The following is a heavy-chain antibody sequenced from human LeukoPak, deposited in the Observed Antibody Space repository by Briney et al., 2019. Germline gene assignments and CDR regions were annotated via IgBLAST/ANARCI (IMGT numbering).Heavy chain of an antibody. D-gene: IGHD3-10*01. V-gene: IGHV1-2*02. J-gene: IGHJ4*02. CDR1: GYTFTGYY. CDR2: INPNSGGT. Sequence: ASVKVSCKASGYTFTGYYMHWVRQAPGQGLEWMGWINPNSGGTNYAQKFQGRVTMTRDTSISTAYMKLSRLRSDDTAVYYCARDASVYYGSGSCFDYWGQGTLVTVSS. CDR3: ARDASVYYGSGSCFDY.